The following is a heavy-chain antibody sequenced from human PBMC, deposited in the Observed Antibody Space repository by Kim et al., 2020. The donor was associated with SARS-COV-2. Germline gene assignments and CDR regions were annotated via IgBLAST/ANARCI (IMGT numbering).Heavy chain of an antibody. CDR3: AREGAGSSSMGDERGGYDP. CDR2: INPNSGST. Sequence: ASVKVSCKASGYTFTGYYMHWVRQAPGQGLEWMGLINPNSGSTSYAQKFQGRVTMTRDTSISTAYMELSSLRSDDTAVYYCAREGAGSSSMGDERGGYDP. V-gene: IGHV1-2*02. CDR1: GYTFTGYY. D-gene: IGHD3-3*02. J-gene: IGHJ5*02.